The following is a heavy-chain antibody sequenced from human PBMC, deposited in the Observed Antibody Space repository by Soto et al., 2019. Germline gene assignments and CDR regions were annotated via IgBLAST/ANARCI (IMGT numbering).Heavy chain of an antibody. CDR2: ISSSSSYI. J-gene: IGHJ4*02. Sequence: LRLSCAASGFTFGTYTLNWVRQAPGKGLEWVSSISSSSSYIYYADSVKGRFTISRDNAKNSLYLQMNSLRAEDTAVYYCARDKEGVAAEWGPGTLVTVSS. CDR1: GFTFGTYT. CDR3: ARDKEGVAAE. D-gene: IGHD2-8*01. V-gene: IGHV3-21*01.